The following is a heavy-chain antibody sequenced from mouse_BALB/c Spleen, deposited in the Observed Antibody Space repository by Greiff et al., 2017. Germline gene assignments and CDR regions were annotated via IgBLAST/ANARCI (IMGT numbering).Heavy chain of an antibody. Sequence: EVKVVESGGGLVQPGGSRKLSCAASGFTFRSFGMHWVRQAPEKGLEWVAYISSGSSTIYYADTVKGRFTIARDNPKNTLFLKMTSLRSEDTAMYYCARGGERGAMDDWGQGTSVTVSS. V-gene: IGHV5-17*02. CDR2: ISSGSSTI. CDR3: ARGGERGAMDD. CDR1: GFTFRSFG. J-gene: IGHJ4*01.